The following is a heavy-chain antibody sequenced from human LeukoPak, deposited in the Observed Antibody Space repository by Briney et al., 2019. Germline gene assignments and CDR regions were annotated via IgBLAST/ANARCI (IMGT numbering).Heavy chain of an antibody. J-gene: IGHJ4*02. V-gene: IGHV3-9*01. Sequence: GGSLGLSCAASGFTFDDYAMHWVRQAPGKGLEWVSGISWNSGSIGYADSVKGRFTISRDNAKNSLYLQMNSLRAEDTALYYCAKDIYRYSYGTASGFDYWGQRTLVTVSS. D-gene: IGHD5-18*01. CDR3: AKDIYRYSYGTASGFDY. CDR2: ISWNSGSI. CDR1: GFTFDDYA.